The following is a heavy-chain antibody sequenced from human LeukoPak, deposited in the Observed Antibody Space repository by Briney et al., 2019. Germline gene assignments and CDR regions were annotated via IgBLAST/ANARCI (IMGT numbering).Heavy chain of an antibody. D-gene: IGHD6-19*01. V-gene: IGHV1-8*01. CDR2: MNPNSGNT. J-gene: IGHJ4*02. CDR1: GYTFTSYD. Sequence: ASVKVSCNASGYTFTSYDINWVRQATGQGLEWMGWMNPNSGNTGYAQKFQGRVTMTRNTSISTAYMELSSLRSEDTAVYYCARVMAVAGSYYFDYWGQGTLVTVSS. CDR3: ARVMAVAGSYYFDY.